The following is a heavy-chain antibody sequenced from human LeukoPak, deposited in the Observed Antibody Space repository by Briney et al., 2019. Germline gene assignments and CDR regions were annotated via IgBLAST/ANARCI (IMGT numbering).Heavy chain of an antibody. V-gene: IGHV3-33*01. CDR3: ARDLQYDILTGPHYYYYYGMDV. J-gene: IGHJ6*02. Sequence: GGSLRLSCAASGFTFSSYGMHWVRQAPGKGLEWVAVIWYDGSNKYYADSVKGRFTISRDNSKNTLYLQMNSLRAEDTAVYYCARDLQYDILTGPHYYYYYGMDVWGQGTTVTVSS. CDR2: IWYDGSNK. CDR1: GFTFSSYG. D-gene: IGHD3-9*01.